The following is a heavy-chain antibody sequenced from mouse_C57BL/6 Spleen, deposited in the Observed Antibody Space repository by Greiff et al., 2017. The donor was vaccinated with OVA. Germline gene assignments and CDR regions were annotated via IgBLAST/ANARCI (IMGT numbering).Heavy chain of an antibody. CDR1: GYTFTSYW. Sequence: VQLQQPGAELVMPGASVKLSCKASGYTFTSYWMHWVKQRPGQGLEWIGEIDPSDSYTNYNQKFKGKSTLTVDKSSSTAYMQLSSLTSEDSAVYYCARGRDFPTVGFDYWGQGTTLTVS. CDR3: ARGRDFPTVGFDY. CDR2: IDPSDSYT. D-gene: IGHD1-1*01. J-gene: IGHJ2*01. V-gene: IGHV1-69*01.